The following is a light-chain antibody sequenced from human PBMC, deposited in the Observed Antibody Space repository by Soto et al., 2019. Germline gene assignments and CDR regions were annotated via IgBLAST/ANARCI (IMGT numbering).Light chain of an antibody. Sequence: EMVLTQSPGTLSLSPRERATLSCRASQSVSDNHLAWYHQKPGQPPRLLIYGASNRATGIPDRFSGHGSGTDFTLTISRLESEDFATYYCHHYDSSPIFTFGPATKVDI. CDR2: GAS. CDR1: QSVSDNH. J-gene: IGKJ3*01. V-gene: IGKV3-20*01. CDR3: HHYDSSPIFT.